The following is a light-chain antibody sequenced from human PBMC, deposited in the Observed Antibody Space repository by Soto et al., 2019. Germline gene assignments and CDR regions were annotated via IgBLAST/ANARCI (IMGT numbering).Light chain of an antibody. Sequence: QSVLTQPPSASGTPGQRIIISCSGSSPNIGRNTVKWYRQLPGTAPKLLIGRSDQRPSGVPDRFSGSQSGTSASLAISGLQYEDEADYICAAWDDSLNACAFGGGTKLTVL. CDR1: SPNIGRNT. CDR2: RSD. J-gene: IGLJ3*02. CDR3: AAWDDSLNACA. V-gene: IGLV1-44*01.